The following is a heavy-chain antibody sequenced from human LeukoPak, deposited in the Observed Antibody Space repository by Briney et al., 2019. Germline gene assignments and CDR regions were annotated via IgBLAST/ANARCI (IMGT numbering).Heavy chain of an antibody. J-gene: IGHJ4*02. V-gene: IGHV4-34*01. CDR1: GGSFSGYY. CDR2: INHSGST. CDR3: ARGGGSGGYRGIDY. Sequence: SETLSLTCAVYGGSFSGYYWSWIRQPPGKGLEWIGEINHSGSTNYNPSLKSRVTISVDTSKNQFSLKLSSVTAADTAVYYCARGGGSGGYRGIDYCGRGTLLTV. D-gene: IGHD5-12*01.